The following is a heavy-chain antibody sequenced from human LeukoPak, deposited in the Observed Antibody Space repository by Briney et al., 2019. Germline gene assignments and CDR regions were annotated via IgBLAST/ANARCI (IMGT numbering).Heavy chain of an antibody. D-gene: IGHD4-17*01. CDR1: GFTFSSYW. CDR3: IVFGDSNH. V-gene: IGHV3-7*03. J-gene: IGHJ5*02. Sequence: PGGSLRLSCAASGFTFSSYWMNWARKAPGKGLEWVASINHNGNVNYYVDSVKGRFTISRDNAKNSLYLQINSLRVEDTAVYYCIVFGDSNHWGQGTLVTVSS. CDR2: INHNGNVN.